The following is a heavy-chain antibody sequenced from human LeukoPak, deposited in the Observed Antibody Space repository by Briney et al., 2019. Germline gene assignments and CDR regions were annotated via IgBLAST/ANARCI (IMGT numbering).Heavy chain of an antibody. CDR1: DDSFSSHY. V-gene: IGHV4-59*11. D-gene: IGHD4-17*01. CDR2: ISYLGST. CDR3: ARDLVTVTKGFDI. Sequence: SETLSLPCAVSDDSFSSHYWTWIRQPPGKGLEWIGYISYLGSTNYNPSLKSRVTISIDTSKNQFSLKLSSVTAADTAVYYCARDLVTVTKGFDIWGQGTMVSVS. J-gene: IGHJ3*02.